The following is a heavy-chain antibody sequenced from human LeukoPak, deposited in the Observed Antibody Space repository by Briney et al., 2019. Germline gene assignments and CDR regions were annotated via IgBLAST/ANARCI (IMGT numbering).Heavy chain of an antibody. CDR2: IYYSGST. CDR3: ARENPYSSSSSIDY. D-gene: IGHD6-6*01. CDR1: GGSISSGGYY. J-gene: IGHJ4*02. Sequence: SETLSLTCTVSGGSISSGGYYWSWIRQHPGKGLEWIGYIYYSGSTYYNPSLKSRVTISVDTSKNQFPLKLSSVTAADTAVYYCARENPYSSSSSIDYWGQGTLVTVSS. V-gene: IGHV4-31*03.